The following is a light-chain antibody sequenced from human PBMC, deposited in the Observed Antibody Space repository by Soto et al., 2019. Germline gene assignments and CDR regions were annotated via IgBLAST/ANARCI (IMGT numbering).Light chain of an antibody. V-gene: IGKV2-30*02. J-gene: IGKJ2*01. Sequence: DVVMTQSPLSLPVTLGQPASISCRSSQSLVHSDGNTYLNWFQQRPGQSPRRLIYKVSNRDSGVPDRFSGSGSGTDFTLKISRVEAEDVGLYYCKQGTHWPPYTFGQGTKLEIK. CDR2: KVS. CDR1: QSLVHSDGNTY. CDR3: KQGTHWPPYT.